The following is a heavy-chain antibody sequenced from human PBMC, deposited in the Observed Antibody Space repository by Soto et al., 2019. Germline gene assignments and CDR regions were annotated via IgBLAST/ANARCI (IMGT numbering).Heavy chain of an antibody. CDR3: ARQYCSGGSCYYGYDI. J-gene: IGHJ4*02. D-gene: IGHD2-15*01. CDR2: IYSSGTT. CDR1: GFTVSNNY. V-gene: IGHV3-53*01. Sequence: EVQLVESGGGLIQPGGSLRLSCAASGFTVSNNYMSWVRQAPGKGLEWVSFIYSSGTTYYADSVKGRFTISRDNSKNTLYLQMSRLRIEDTAVYYCARQYCSGGSCYYGYDIWGQGTLVPVSS.